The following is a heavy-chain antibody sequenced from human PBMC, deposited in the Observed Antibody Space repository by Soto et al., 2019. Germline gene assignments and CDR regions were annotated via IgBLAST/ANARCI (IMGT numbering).Heavy chain of an antibody. CDR2: IWYDGSNK. Sequence: GGSLRLSCAASGFSFSSYGMHWVRQAPGKGLEWVAVIWYDGSNKYYADSVKGRFTISRDNSMYTLYLQMNSLRAEDTAVYYCARESVAVAGTDFDYWGQGTLVTVS. CDR3: ARESVAVAGTDFDY. D-gene: IGHD6-19*01. V-gene: IGHV3-33*01. J-gene: IGHJ4*02. CDR1: GFSFSSYG.